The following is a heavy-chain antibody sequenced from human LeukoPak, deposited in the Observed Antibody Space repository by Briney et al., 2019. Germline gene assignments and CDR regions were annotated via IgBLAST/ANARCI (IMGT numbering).Heavy chain of an antibody. V-gene: IGHV3-30*03. CDR1: GFTFSNYG. Sequence: GGSLRLSCAASGFTFSNYGMHWVRQAPGKGLEWVAVISYDGSNKYYEDSVKGRFTISRDNSKNTLYVQMNSLRAEDTAVYYCAREGGSHDAFDIWGQGTMVTVSS. D-gene: IGHD3-16*01. CDR2: ISYDGSNK. J-gene: IGHJ3*02. CDR3: AREGGSHDAFDI.